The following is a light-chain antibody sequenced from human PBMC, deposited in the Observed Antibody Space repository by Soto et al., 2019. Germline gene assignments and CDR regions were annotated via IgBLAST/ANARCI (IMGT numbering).Light chain of an antibody. CDR1: TSNIGNNY. CDR2: ESS. Sequence: QSVLTQPPSVSAAPGQKVTISCSGSTSNIGNNYVSWFQQLPGTAPKLLIYESSKRPSGIPDRFSGSKSGTSATLGITGLQTGDEADYNCGAWDNSLNAYVFGTGTKVTGL. J-gene: IGLJ1*01. CDR3: GAWDNSLNAYV. V-gene: IGLV1-51*02.